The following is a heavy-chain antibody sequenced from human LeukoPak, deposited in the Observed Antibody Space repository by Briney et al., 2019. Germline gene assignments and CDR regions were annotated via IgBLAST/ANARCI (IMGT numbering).Heavy chain of an antibody. J-gene: IGHJ4*02. D-gene: IGHD2-2*01. CDR2: IKSKTDGGAT. CDR3: TTGPGYCSSTSCYWSFDY. V-gene: IGHV3-15*01. Sequence: GGSLRLSCAASGFTFSNAWMSWVRQAPGKGLEWVGRIKSKTDGGATDYAAPVKGRFTISRDDSKNTLYLQMNSLKTEDTAVYYCTTGPGYCSSTSCYWSFDYWGQGTLVTVSS. CDR1: GFTFSNAW.